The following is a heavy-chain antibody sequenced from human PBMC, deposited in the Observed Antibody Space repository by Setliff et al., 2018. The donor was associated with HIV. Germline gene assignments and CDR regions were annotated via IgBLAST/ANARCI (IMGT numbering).Heavy chain of an antibody. CDR3: AKGAGFYGDYTFDH. CDR1: GPSINIHY. D-gene: IGHD4-17*01. Sequence: PSETLSLTCTVSGPSINIHYWSWIRQSPRKGFEWIGYIHSTGSTNYNPSLQSRVTISMVASRNQFSLKVTSVTAADTAVYYCAKGAGFYGDYTFDHWGQGRQVTVSS. J-gene: IGHJ4*02. V-gene: IGHV4-59*11. CDR2: IHSTGST.